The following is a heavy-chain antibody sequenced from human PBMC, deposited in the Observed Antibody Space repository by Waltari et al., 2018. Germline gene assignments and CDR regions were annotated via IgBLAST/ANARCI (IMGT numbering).Heavy chain of an antibody. CDR2: IYTTGST. Sequence: QVQLQESGPGLVKPSQTLSLTCTVSCGSISSDRHYWSWIRQPAGKGLEWVGYIYTTGSTNYNPSLKSRVTISIDTSKNQFSLKLTSVTAADTAVYYCARSPSGPRGYWGQGTLVTVSS. J-gene: IGHJ4*02. D-gene: IGHD3-10*01. CDR3: ARSPSGPRGY. V-gene: IGHV4-61*09. CDR1: CGSISSDRHY.